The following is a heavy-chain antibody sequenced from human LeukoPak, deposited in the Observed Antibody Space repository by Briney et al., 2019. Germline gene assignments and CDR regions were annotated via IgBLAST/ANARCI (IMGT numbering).Heavy chain of an antibody. J-gene: IGHJ3*02. CDR3: AREDNRGVYDDGFDI. D-gene: IGHD5/OR15-5a*01. CDR2: IHSDGNT. CDR1: GLTVSSNH. V-gene: IGHV3-53*01. Sequence: GGSLRLSCAASGLTVSSNHMNWVRQAPGKGLEWVSVIHSDGNTLYADSVEGRFTISRDNFKNTVYLQMSSLRAEDTAVYYCAREDNRGVYDDGFDIWGQGTMVTVSS.